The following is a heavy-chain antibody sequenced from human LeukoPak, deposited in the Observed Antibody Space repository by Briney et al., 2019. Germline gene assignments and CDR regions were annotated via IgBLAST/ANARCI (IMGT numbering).Heavy chain of an antibody. CDR3: ARGLRFDY. V-gene: IGHV3-48*03. CDR2: LGTSDDTV. J-gene: IGHJ4*02. CDR1: AFTFSIYE. Sequence: GGSLTLTCAASAFTFSIYELNRHRQAQGLGLKWLTYLGTSDDTVYYADSVKGRFTISRDNSKNSVFLQMKSRRGEDTARYDGARGLRFDYWGQGALVTVSS.